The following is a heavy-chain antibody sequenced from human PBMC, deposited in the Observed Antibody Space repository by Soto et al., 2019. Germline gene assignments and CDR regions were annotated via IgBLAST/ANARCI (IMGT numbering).Heavy chain of an antibody. Sequence: QAPGKGLEWVAVISYDGSNKYYADSVKGRFTISRDNSKNTLYLQMNSLRAEDTAVYYCARDRRAYSGYVYGMDVWGQGTTVTVSS. CDR3: ARDRRAYSGYVYGMDV. D-gene: IGHD5-12*01. CDR2: ISYDGSNK. J-gene: IGHJ6*02. V-gene: IGHV3-30-3*01.